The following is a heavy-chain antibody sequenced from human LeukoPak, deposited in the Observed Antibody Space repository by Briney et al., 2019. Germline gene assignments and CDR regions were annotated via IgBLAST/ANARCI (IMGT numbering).Heavy chain of an antibody. CDR3: ARTYSSGWLVWFDP. CDR2: IYYSGST. J-gene: IGHJ5*02. D-gene: IGHD6-19*01. CDR1: GGSISSYY. Sequence: PSGTLSLTCTVSGGSISSYYWSWIRQSPGKGLEWIGYIYYSGSTNYNPSLKSRVTISVDTSKNQFSLKLSSVTAADTAVYYCARTYSSGWLVWFDPWGQGTLVTVSS. V-gene: IGHV4-59*01.